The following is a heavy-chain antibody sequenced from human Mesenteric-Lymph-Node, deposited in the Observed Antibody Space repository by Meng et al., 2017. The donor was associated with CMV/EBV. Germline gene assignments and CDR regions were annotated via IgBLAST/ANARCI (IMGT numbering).Heavy chain of an antibody. J-gene: IGHJ6*02. CDR3: ARELDLYCSSTSCFRLYYYGMDV. CDR2: IYSGGST. Sequence: GESLKISCAASGFTVSSNYMSWVRQAPGKGLEWVSVIYSGGSTYYADSVKGRFTISRDNSKNTLYLQMNSLRAEDTAVYYCARELDLYCSSTSCFRLYYYGMDVWGQGTTVTVSS. CDR1: GFTVSSNY. D-gene: IGHD2-2*01. V-gene: IGHV3-53*01.